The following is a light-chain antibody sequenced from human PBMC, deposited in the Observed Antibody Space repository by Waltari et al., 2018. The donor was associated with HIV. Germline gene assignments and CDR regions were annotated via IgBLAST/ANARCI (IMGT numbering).Light chain of an antibody. V-gene: IGLV1-47*01. CDR3: AAWDDSLSAWL. CDR2: HTN. Sequence: QSVLTQPPSASGTPGQRVPIPCSGSSSNIVTNYVSWYKQFPGTAPELVVYHTNQRPLGVPDRFSGSKSGTPASLAISGLRSEDEADYYCAAWDDSLSAWLFGGGTRLNVL. J-gene: IGLJ2*01. CDR1: SSNIVTNY.